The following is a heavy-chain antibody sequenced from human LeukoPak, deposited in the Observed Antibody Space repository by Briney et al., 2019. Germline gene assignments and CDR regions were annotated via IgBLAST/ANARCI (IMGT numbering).Heavy chain of an antibody. CDR1: GGSISSDY. D-gene: IGHD3-22*01. CDR2: IYYSGST. CDR3: AGGDDSSGYYSIFYFDY. V-gene: IGHV4-59*01. J-gene: IGHJ4*02. Sequence: SETLSLTCTLSGGSISSDYWNWIRQPPGKAQLWLGYIYYSGSTNYNPSRKSRVAISVDTSKNQFSLKPSSVTAADTAVYYCAGGDDSSGYYSIFYFDYWGQGTLVTVSS.